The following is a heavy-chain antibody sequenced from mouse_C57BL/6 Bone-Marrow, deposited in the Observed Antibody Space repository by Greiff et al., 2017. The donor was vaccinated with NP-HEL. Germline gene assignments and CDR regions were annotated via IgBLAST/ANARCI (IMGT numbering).Heavy chain of an antibody. CDR1: GFTFSDYG. CDR3: ARPLRQDYYAMDY. D-gene: IGHD2-12*01. J-gene: IGHJ4*01. CDR2: ISNLAYSI. V-gene: IGHV5-15*01. Sequence: EVQLQESGGGLVQPGGSLKLSCAASGFTFSDYGMAWVRQAPRKGPEWVAFISNLAYSIYYADTVTGRFTISRENAKNTLYLEMSSPRSEDTAMYYCARPLRQDYYAMDYWGQGTSVTVSS.